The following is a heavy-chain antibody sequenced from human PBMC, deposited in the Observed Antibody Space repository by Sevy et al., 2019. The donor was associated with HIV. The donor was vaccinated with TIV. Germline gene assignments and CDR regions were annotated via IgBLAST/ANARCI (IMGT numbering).Heavy chain of an antibody. Sequence: SETLSLTCTVSGGSISSYYWSWIRQPPGKGLEWIGYIYYSGSTNCNPSLKSRVTISVDTSKNQFSLKLSSVTAADTAVYYCARAKTYYYGSGSYYRPPDYYYYGMDVWGQGTTVTVSS. CDR1: GGSISSYY. V-gene: IGHV4-59*01. CDR3: ARAKTYYYGSGSYYRPPDYYYYGMDV. J-gene: IGHJ6*02. CDR2: IYYSGST. D-gene: IGHD3-10*01.